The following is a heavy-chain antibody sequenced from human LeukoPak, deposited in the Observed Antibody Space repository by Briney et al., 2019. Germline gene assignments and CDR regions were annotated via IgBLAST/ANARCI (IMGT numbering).Heavy chain of an antibody. D-gene: IGHD3-10*01. CDR1: GGSFSGYY. V-gene: IGHV4-34*01. J-gene: IGHJ4*02. CDR3: ARAKLTMVRGVHVDY. CDR2: INHSGST. Sequence: PSETLSLTCAVYGGSFSGYYWSWIRQPPGKGLEWIGEINHSGSTNYNPSLKSRVTISVDTSKNQFSLKLSSVTAADTAVYYCARAKLTMVRGVHVDYWRQGTLVTVSS.